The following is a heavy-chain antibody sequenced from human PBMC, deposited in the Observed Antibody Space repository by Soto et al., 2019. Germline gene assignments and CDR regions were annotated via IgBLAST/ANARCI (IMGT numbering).Heavy chain of an antibody. J-gene: IGHJ4*02. D-gene: IGHD2-15*01. CDR2: ISYDGSNK. V-gene: IGHV3-30-3*01. CDR3: ARVPSSSGRAHFDY. CDR1: GFTFSSYA. Sequence: QVQLVESGGGVVQPGRSLRLSCAASGFTFSSYAMHWVRQAPGKGLEWVAVISYDGSNKYYADSVKGRFTISRDNSKNTLSLQMNSLRAEDTAVYYCARVPSSSGRAHFDYWGQGILVTVSS.